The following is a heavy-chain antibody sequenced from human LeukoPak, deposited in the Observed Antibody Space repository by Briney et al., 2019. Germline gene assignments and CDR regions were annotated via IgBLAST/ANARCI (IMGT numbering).Heavy chain of an antibody. V-gene: IGHV3-64*01. CDR2: ISSSGGST. CDR3: ARVGLGGNGYDGVDY. CDR1: GFTFSSYA. J-gene: IGHJ4*02. Sequence: GGSLRLSCAASGFTFSSYAMHWVRQAPGKGLEYVSAISSSGGSTYYANSVKGRFTISRDNSKNTLYLQMGSLRVEDMAVYYCARVGLGGNGYDGVDYWGQGTLVTVSS. D-gene: IGHD5-12*01.